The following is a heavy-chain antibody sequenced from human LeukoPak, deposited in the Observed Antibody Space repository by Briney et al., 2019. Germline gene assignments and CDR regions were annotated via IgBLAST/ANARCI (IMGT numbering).Heavy chain of an antibody. D-gene: IGHD5-12*01. V-gene: IGHV3-23*01. Sequence: GGSLRLSCAASGFTFSSYAMSWVRQAPGKGLEWVSAISGSGGSTYYADSVKGRFTISRDNSKNTLYLQMNSLRAEDTAVYYCAKDRSRGYSGYDYVGDYWGQGILVTVSS. CDR3: AKDRSRGYSGYDYVGDY. CDR2: ISGSGGST. CDR1: GFTFSSYA. J-gene: IGHJ4*02.